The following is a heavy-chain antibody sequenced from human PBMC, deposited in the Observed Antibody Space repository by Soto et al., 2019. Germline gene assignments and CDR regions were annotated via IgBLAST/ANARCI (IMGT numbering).Heavy chain of an antibody. V-gene: IGHV4-59*01. CDR3: ARASGCSGDSCAFDP. D-gene: IGHD2-15*01. CDR2: IYYTGST. J-gene: IGHJ5*02. Sequence: SESLALTCTVSGGSIRTYYGSWIRQPPGKGLEWIGYIYYTGSTNYNPSLKSRVTISVDTSKNQFSLKLSSVTAADTAVYYCARASGCSGDSCAFDPWGQGTLVTVSS. CDR1: GGSIRTYY.